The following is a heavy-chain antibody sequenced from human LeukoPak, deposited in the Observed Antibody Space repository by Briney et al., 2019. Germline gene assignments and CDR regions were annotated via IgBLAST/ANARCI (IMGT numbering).Heavy chain of an antibody. CDR2: IQPDGSEQ. CDR3: ARLDYYYGSGSYTGDY. D-gene: IGHD3-10*01. J-gene: IGHJ4*02. CDR1: GFAFSRSW. Sequence: GGSLRLSCVASGFAFSRSWMSWVRQAPGKGLEWVGNIQPDGSEQYPVDSVKGRFTISRDNSKNSLYLQMNSLRAEDTAVYYCARLDYYYGSGSYTGDYWGQGTLVTVSS. V-gene: IGHV3-7*01.